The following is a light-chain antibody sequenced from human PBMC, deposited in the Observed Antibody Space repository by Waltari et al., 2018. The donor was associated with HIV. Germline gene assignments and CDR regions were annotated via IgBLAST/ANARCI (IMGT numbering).Light chain of an antibody. Sequence: QSALTQPASVSGSPGQSITISCTGTSSDVGGYNYVSWYQHHPGKAPKLMISEVSNRPPGVSNRFAGSKSGNTASLTISGLQAEDEADYYCSSYSSSITLYVVFGGGTKLTVL. V-gene: IGLV2-14*01. CDR3: SSYSSSITLYVV. CDR1: SSDVGGYNY. J-gene: IGLJ2*01. CDR2: EVS.